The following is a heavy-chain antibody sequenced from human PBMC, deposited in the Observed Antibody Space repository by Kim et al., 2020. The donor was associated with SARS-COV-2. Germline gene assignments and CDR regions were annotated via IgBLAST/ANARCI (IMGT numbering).Heavy chain of an antibody. J-gene: IGHJ4*02. D-gene: IGHD6-13*01. CDR2: ISYDGSNK. Sequence: GGSLRLSCAASGFTFSSYGMHWVRQAPGKGLEWVAVISYDGSNKYYADSVKGRFTISRDNSKNTLYLQMNSLRAEDTAVYYCARDFEQSDSGAAADGYWGQGTLVTVSS. CDR1: GFTFSSYG. CDR3: ARDFEQSDSGAAADGY. V-gene: IGHV3-33*05.